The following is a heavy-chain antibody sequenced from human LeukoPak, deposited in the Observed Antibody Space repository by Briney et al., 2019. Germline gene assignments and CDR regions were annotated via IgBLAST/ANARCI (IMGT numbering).Heavy chain of an antibody. J-gene: IGHJ4*02. D-gene: IGHD2-2*02. CDR1: GYTFTSYG. Sequence: ASVKVSCKASGYTFTSYGISWVRQAPGQGLEWMGWISAYNGNTNYAQKLQGRVTMTTDTSTSTAYMELRSLRSDDTAVYYCAALYCSSTSCYSPYYFDYWGQGTLVTVSS. CDR2: ISAYNGNT. V-gene: IGHV1-18*01. CDR3: AALYCSSTSCYSPYYFDY.